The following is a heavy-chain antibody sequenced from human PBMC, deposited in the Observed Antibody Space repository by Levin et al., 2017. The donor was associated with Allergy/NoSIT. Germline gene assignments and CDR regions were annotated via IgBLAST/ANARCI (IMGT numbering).Heavy chain of an antibody. CDR2: ISGSGGST. Sequence: GGSLRLSCAASGFTFSSYAMSWVRQAPGKGLEWVSAISGSGGSTYYADSVKGRFTISRDNSKNTLYLQMNSLRAEDTAVYYCAKAPSPVVDYAYGPKFDYWGQGTLVTVSS. CDR3: AKAPSPVVDYAYGPKFDY. CDR1: GFTFSSYA. D-gene: IGHD4-17*01. V-gene: IGHV3-23*01. J-gene: IGHJ4*02.